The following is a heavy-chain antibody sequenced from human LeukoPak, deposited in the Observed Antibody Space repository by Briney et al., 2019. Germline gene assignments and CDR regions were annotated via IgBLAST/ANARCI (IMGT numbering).Heavy chain of an antibody. V-gene: IGHV3-30*18. CDR3: AKGGDYRPFDP. Sequence: GGSLRLSCAASGFTFSSYGMHWVRQAPGKGLEWVAVISYDGSNKYYADSVKGRFTISGDNSKNTLYLQMNSPRAEDTAVYYCAKGGDYRPFDPWGQGTLVTVSS. J-gene: IGHJ5*02. D-gene: IGHD4-11*01. CDR1: GFTFSSYG. CDR2: ISYDGSNK.